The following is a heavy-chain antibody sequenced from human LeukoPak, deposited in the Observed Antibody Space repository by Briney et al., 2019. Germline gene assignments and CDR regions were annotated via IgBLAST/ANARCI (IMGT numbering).Heavy chain of an antibody. Sequence: PGGSLRLSCAASGFTVSSNYMSWVRQAPGKGLEWVSVIYSGGSTYYADSVKGRFTISRDNSRNTLYPQMNSLRAEDTAVYYCASVGFYDSSGSDYWGRGTLVTVSS. CDR3: ASVGFYDSSGSDY. D-gene: IGHD3-22*01. CDR2: IYSGGST. J-gene: IGHJ4*02. CDR1: GFTVSSNY. V-gene: IGHV3-66*01.